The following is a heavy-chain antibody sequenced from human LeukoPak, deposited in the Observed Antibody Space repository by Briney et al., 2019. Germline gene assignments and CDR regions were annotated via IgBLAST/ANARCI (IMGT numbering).Heavy chain of an antibody. CDR1: GFTFSSYS. V-gene: IGHV3-21*01. Sequence: PGGSLRLSCAASGFTFSSYSMNWVRQAPGKGLEWVSSISSSSSYIYYADSVKGRFTTSRDNAKNSLYLQMNSLRAEDTAVYYCARDSGSYYEDAFDIWGQGTMVTVSS. J-gene: IGHJ3*02. CDR3: ARDSGSYYEDAFDI. D-gene: IGHD1-26*01. CDR2: ISSSSSYI.